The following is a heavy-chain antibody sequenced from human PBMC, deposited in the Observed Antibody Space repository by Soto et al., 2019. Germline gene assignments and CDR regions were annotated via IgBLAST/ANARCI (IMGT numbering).Heavy chain of an antibody. CDR1: GYTFTNYD. CDR3: ARGRRANFAP. CDR2: VNPNSGNT. V-gene: IGHV1-8*01. Sequence: QVPLVQSGAEVKKPGASVRVSCKTSGYTFTNYDIMWVRRVAGQGLEWMGWVNPNSGNTGYAQKFQDRVTMTRDRFISTAYMELRCLTYEDTAVYYCARGRRANFAPWGQGTLVTVSS. D-gene: IGHD6-25*01. J-gene: IGHJ5*02.